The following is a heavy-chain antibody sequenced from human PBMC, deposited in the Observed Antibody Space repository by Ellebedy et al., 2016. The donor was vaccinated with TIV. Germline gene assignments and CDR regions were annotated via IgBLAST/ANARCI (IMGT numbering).Heavy chain of an antibody. V-gene: IGHV3-74*01. CDR2: IDSGGTST. J-gene: IGHJ4*02. CDR1: ELTFTGYW. Sequence: GGSLRLSXVASELTFTGYWMHWVRQAPGKGLVWVSRIDSGGTSTSYADSVMGRFTISRDNAKSTLYLQMNSLRAEDTAVYYCARETATELQYWGQGTLVTVSS. CDR3: ARETATELQY. D-gene: IGHD5-12*01.